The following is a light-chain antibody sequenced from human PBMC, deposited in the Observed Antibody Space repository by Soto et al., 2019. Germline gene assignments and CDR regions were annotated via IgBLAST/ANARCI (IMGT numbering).Light chain of an antibody. Sequence: QSVLTQPPSASGTPGQRVTISCSGSSSNIGSNTVNWYQQLPGTAPKLLIYSNNQRPSGVPDRFSGSKSGNTASLTVSGLQAEDEGDYYCSSYAGRDTVVSGSGTKVTVL. CDR1: SSNIGSNT. V-gene: IGLV1-44*01. J-gene: IGLJ1*01. CDR3: SSYAGRDTVV. CDR2: SNN.